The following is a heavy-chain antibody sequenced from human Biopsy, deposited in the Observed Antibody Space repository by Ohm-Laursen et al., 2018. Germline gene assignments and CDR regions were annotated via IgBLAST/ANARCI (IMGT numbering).Heavy chain of an antibody. J-gene: IGHJ4*02. CDR3: ARGMRSSGWPYFDS. CDR1: GGSISNYY. D-gene: IGHD6-19*01. V-gene: IGHV4-4*07. Sequence: SQTLSLTCTVSGGSISNYYWSWIRQPAGKGLEWIGRIYSSGSTNYNPSLESRVTMSVDMPKNQFSLKLSSVTAADTAIYYCARGMRSSGWPYFDSWGQGTLVTVSS. CDR2: IYSSGST.